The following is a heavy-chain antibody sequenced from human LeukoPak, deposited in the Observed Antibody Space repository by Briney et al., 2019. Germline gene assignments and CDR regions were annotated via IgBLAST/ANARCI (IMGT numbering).Heavy chain of an antibody. D-gene: IGHD3-22*01. V-gene: IGHV3-33*01. CDR3: ARGRSSGYYYDY. J-gene: IGHJ4*02. CDR2: IWYDGSNK. Sequence: PGRSLRLSCAASGFAFSSYGMHWVRQAPGKGLEWVAVIWYDGSNKYYADSVKGRFTISRDNSKNTLYLQMNSLRAEDTAVYYRARGRSSGYYYDYWGQGTLVTVSS. CDR1: GFAFSSYG.